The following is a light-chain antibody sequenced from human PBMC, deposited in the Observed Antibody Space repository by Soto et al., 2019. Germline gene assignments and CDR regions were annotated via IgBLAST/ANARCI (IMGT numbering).Light chain of an antibody. V-gene: IGKV3-20*01. CDR3: QQYGNSPPFT. CDR2: GAS. CDR1: QSVASTY. Sequence: DIVLTQSPGTLSLSPGDRATLSCRASQSVASTYLAWYQQTPGQAPRLLIYGASSRATGIPDRFSGSGSGTDFTLTISRLVPEDFAVYYCQQYGNSPPFTFGPGTKVDIK. J-gene: IGKJ3*01.